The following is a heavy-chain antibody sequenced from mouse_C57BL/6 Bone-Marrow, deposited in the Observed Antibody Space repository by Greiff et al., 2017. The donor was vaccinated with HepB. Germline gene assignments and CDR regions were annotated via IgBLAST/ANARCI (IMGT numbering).Heavy chain of an antibody. V-gene: IGHV5-12*01. CDR1: GFTFSDYY. D-gene: IGHD2-1*01. CDR3: ASLLTWFAY. Sequence: DVKLVESGGGLVQPGGSLKLSCAASGFTFSDYYMYWVRQTPEKRLEWVAYISNGGGSTYYPDTVKGRFTISRDNAKNTLYLQMSRLKSEDTAMYYCASLLTWFAYWGQGTLVTVSA. J-gene: IGHJ3*01. CDR2: ISNGGGST.